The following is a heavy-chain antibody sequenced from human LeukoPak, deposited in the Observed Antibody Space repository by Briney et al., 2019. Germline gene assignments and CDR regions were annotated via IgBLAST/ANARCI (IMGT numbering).Heavy chain of an antibody. D-gene: IGHD6-19*01. J-gene: IGHJ5*02. CDR3: ARPHSSGWGSWFDP. V-gene: IGHV4-39*07. Sequence: SETLSLTCTVSGGSISTISSNPYYWGWIRQPPGKGLEWIGSVSYSGSTYYNPFLRSRVTISVDTSKNQFSLKLSSVTAADTAVYYCARPHSSGWGSWFDPWGQGTLVTVSS. CDR1: GGSISTISSNPYY. CDR2: VSYSGST.